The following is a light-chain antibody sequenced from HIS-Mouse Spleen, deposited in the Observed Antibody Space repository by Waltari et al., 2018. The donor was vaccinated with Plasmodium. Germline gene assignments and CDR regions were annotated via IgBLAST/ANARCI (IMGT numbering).Light chain of an antibody. CDR3: CSYAGSYTWV. CDR1: SRDVGGYNY. V-gene: IGLV2-11*01. CDR2: EVS. Sequence: QSALTQPRPVSGSPGQSVTISCTGTSRDVGGYNYVSCYQQHPGKAPNLMIYEVSKRPGGVPDRFSGSKAGNTASLTISGLQAEDEADYYCCSYAGSYTWVFGGGTKLTVL. J-gene: IGLJ3*02.